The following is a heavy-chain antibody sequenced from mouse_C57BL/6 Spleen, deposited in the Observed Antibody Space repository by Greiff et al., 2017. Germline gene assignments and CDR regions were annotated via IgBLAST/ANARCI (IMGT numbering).Heavy chain of an antibody. CDR2: IDPEYGAT. Sequence: VQLQQSGPELVRPGASVKLSCTASGFYITDDYMHWVKQRPVQGLEWIGWIDPEYGATEYATKFKGKATITADPSANTPYMQLSSLASEDTAVYCCTGGGSPTGFADWGQGAPVTAAA. V-gene: IGHV14-4*01. D-gene: IGHD1-1*02. CDR1: GFYITDDY. CDR3: TGGGSPTGFAD. J-gene: IGHJ3*01.